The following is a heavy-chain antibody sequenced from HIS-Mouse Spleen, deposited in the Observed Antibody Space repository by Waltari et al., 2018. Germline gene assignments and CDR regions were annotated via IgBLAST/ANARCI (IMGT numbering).Heavy chain of an antibody. CDR3: ASVQNTYYFDY. CDR1: GGSISSSSYY. J-gene: IGHJ4*02. CDR2: IYYSGRT. Sequence: QLQLQESGPGLVKPSETLSLTCTVSGGSISSSSYYWGWIRQPPGKGLEWIGSIYYSGRTYYNPSLKSRVTISVDTSKNQFSLKLSSVTAADTAVYYCASVQNTYYFDYWGQGTLVTVSS. V-gene: IGHV4-39*07. D-gene: IGHD1-1*01.